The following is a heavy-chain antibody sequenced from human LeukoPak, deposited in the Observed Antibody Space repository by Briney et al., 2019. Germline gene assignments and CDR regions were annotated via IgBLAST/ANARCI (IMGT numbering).Heavy chain of an antibody. J-gene: IGHJ4*02. CDR3: ARGVGGSGYYLFDY. V-gene: IGHV3-74*01. Sequence: SGGSLRLSCAASGFTFNNYWMHWVRQAPGKGLVWVSRISGDGSSTSYADSVKGRFTISRDNAKNTLYLQMNSLRAEDTAVYYCARGVGGSGYYLFDYWGQGTLVTVSS. CDR1: GFTFNNYW. CDR2: ISGDGSST. D-gene: IGHD3-22*01.